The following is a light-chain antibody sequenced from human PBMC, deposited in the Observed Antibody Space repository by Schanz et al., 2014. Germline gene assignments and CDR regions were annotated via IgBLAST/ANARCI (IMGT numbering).Light chain of an antibody. J-gene: IGLJ2*01. CDR2: DVH. V-gene: IGLV2-14*03. CDR3: SLYRSLNIL. Sequence: QSALTQPASVSGSPGQSITVSCTGTTDVDYGNFVSWYQQHPGKAPKLIIYDVHHRPSGVSNRCSGSKTGDTASLTISVLQAEDEAVYFCSLYRSLNILFGAGTKLTVL. CDR1: TDVDYGNF.